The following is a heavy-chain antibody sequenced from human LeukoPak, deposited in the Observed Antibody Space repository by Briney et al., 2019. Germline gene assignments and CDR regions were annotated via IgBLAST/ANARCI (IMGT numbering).Heavy chain of an antibody. J-gene: IGHJ4*02. V-gene: IGHV3-74*01. CDR2: INFDGSST. CDR3: VRGEVTTDH. Sequence: GGSLRRSCAASGFPFSSYWMHWVRQAPGKGLVWVSRINFDGSSTGYADSVKGRFTISRDNAKNTLYLQMNSLRAEDTAVYYCVRGEVTTDHWGQGTLVTVSS. CDR1: GFPFSSYW. D-gene: IGHD4-17*01.